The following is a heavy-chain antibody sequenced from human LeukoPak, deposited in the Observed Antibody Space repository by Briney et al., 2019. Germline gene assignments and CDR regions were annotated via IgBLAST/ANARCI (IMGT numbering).Heavy chain of an antibody. D-gene: IGHD3-22*01. J-gene: IGHJ4*02. V-gene: IGHV3-30*18. CDR2: ISYDGSNK. CDR3: AKDRYYYDSSGSPSLGY. Sequence: PGGSLRLSCAASGFTFSSYGMHWVRQAPGKGLEWVAVISYDGSNKYYADSVKGRFTISRDNSKDTLYLQMNSLRAEDTAVYYCAKDRYYYDSSGSPSLGYWGQGTLVTVSS. CDR1: GFTFSSYG.